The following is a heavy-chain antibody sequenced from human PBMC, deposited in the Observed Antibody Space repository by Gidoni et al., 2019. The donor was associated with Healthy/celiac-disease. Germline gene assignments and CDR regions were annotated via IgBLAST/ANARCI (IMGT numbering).Heavy chain of an antibody. CDR1: GFTFSSYA. J-gene: IGHJ4*02. Sequence: QVQLVESGGGVVQPGRSLRLSCAASGFTFSSYAMHWVRQAPGKGLEWGAVISYDGSNKYYADSVKGRFTISRDNSKNTLYLQMNSLRAEDTAVYYCARGAEEMATVYFDYWGQGTLVTVSS. CDR2: ISYDGSNK. D-gene: IGHD4-4*01. V-gene: IGHV3-30-3*01. CDR3: ARGAEEMATVYFDY.